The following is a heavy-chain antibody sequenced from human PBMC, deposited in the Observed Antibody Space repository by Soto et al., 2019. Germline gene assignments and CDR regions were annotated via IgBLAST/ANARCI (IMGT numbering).Heavy chain of an antibody. CDR2: ISSNGVGT. CDR3: ARRARPDFYYMDV. Sequence: EVQLAESGGGLAQPGGSLRLSCAASGFTLSGYAMDWVRQAPGKGLEYVSGISSNGVGTYYANSVQGRFTISRDNSKNTVYRQMRSLRPEDMAVYYCARRARPDFYYMDVWGKGTTVTVS. CDR1: GFTLSGYA. J-gene: IGHJ6*03. D-gene: IGHD6-6*01. V-gene: IGHV3-64*01.